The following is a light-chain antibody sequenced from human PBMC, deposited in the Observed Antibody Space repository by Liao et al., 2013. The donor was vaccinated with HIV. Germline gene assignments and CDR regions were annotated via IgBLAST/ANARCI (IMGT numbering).Light chain of an antibody. V-gene: IGLV3-21*01. CDR2: YDS. J-gene: IGLJ2*01. Sequence: SYELTQPPSVSVPPGKTARITCGGNNIGSKSVHWYQQKAGQAPVLVIYYDSDRPSGIPERFSGSNSGNTATLTISGTQPMDEAAYYCQASDSVPGVVFGRGTMLTVL. CDR3: QASDSVPGVV. CDR1: NIGSKS.